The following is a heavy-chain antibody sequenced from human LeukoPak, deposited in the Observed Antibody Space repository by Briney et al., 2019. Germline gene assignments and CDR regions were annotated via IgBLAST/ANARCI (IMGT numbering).Heavy chain of an antibody. Sequence: GGSLRLSCAASGFTLSSYGMNWVRQAPGKGLEWVSYISSSGNTIYYADSVKGRFTISRDSAKNSLHLQMNSLRAEDTAVYYCARDDPRGCSGGSCYLDYWGQGILVTVPS. CDR2: ISSSGNTI. D-gene: IGHD2-15*01. J-gene: IGHJ4*02. V-gene: IGHV3-48*03. CDR3: ARDDPRGCSGGSCYLDY. CDR1: GFTLSSYG.